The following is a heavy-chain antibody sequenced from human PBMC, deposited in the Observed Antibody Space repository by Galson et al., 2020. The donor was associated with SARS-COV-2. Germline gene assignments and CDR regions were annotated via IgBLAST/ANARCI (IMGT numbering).Heavy chain of an antibody. CDR3: ARYSSSWGWFDP. Sequence: SETLSLTCTVSGGSISSDSYYWSWIRQPAGKGLEWIGRINTSGSSNYNPSLKSRVTISVDTSKNQFSLKLNSVTAADTALYYCARYSSSWGWFDPWGQGTLVTVSS. CDR2: INTSGSS. CDR1: GGSISSDSYY. V-gene: IGHV4-61*02. D-gene: IGHD6-6*01. J-gene: IGHJ5*02.